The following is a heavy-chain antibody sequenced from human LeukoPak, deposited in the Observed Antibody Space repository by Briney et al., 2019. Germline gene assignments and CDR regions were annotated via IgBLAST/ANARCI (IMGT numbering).Heavy chain of an antibody. D-gene: IGHD5-12*01. V-gene: IGHV3-48*03. Sequence: GGSLRLSCAASGFTFSSYEMNWVRQAPGKGLEGVSYISSSGSTIYYADSVKGRFTISRDNAKNSLYLQMNSLRAEDTAVYYCARAGLATPHFDYWGQGTLVTVSS. CDR3: ARAGLATPHFDY. J-gene: IGHJ4*02. CDR2: ISSSGSTI. CDR1: GFTFSSYE.